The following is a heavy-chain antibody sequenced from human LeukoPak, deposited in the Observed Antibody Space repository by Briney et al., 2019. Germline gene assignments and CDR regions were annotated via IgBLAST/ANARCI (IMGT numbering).Heavy chain of an antibody. CDR2: ISYDGSNK. J-gene: IGHJ4*02. CDR3: ASTSKSPGIAVAGMFDY. Sequence: GGTLRLSCAASGFTFRSYGMTWVRQAPGKGLEWVAVISYDGSNKYYADSVKGRFTISRDNSKNTLYLQMNSLRAEDTAVYYCASTSKSPGIAVAGMFDYWGQGTLVTVSS. CDR1: GFTFRSYG. D-gene: IGHD6-19*01. V-gene: IGHV3-30*03.